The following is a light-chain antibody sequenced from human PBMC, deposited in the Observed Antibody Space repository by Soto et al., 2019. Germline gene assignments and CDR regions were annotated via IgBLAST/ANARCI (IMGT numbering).Light chain of an antibody. V-gene: IGLV2-14*03. CDR2: DVS. J-gene: IGLJ2*01. CDR3: GSYTSDNTLV. CDR1: SSDIGSYNY. Sequence: QSALTQPASVSGSPGQSITISCTGTSSDIGSYNYVSWYQQHPGEVPRLMIYDVSNRPSGVSNRFSGSKSGNTASLTISGLQAEDGADYYCGSYTSDNTLVFGGGTKLTVL.